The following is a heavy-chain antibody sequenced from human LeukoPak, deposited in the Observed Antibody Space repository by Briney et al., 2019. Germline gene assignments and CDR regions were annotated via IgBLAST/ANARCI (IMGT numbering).Heavy chain of an antibody. CDR3: ARVISLVVIDY. CDR2: IYYSGST. V-gene: IGHV4-31*03. J-gene: IGHJ4*02. Sequence: TLSLTCTVSGGSISSGGYYWSWIRQHPGKGLEWIGYIYYSGSTYYNPSLESRVTISVDTSKNQFSLKLSSVTAADTAVYYCARVISLVVIDYWGQGTLVTVSS. D-gene: IGHD3-22*01. CDR1: GGSISSGGYY.